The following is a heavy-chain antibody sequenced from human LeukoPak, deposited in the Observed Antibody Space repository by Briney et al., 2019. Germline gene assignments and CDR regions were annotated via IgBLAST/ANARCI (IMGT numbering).Heavy chain of an antibody. J-gene: IGHJ5*02. CDR2: ISSTSYI. CDR3: ARDTAMVKFDP. V-gene: IGHV3-21*01. Sequence: PGGSLRLSCAASGFTFTAYTINWVRQAPGKGLEWVSSISSTSYIYYADSVKSRFTISRDNAKNSVYLQMNSLRAEDTAVYYCARDTAMVKFDPWGQGTLVTVSS. CDR1: GFTFTAYT. D-gene: IGHD5-18*01.